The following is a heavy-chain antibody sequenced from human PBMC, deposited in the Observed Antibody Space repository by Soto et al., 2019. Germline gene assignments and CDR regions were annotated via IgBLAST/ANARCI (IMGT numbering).Heavy chain of an antibody. Sequence: SETLSLTCTVSGGSISSGGYYWSWIRQHPGKGLEWIGYIYYSGSTYYNPSLKSRVTISVDTSKNQFSLKLSSVTAADTAVYYCARAPITMIARTPSGDYWGQGTLVTVSS. D-gene: IGHD3-22*01. V-gene: IGHV4-31*03. CDR1: GGSISSGGYY. CDR3: ARAPITMIARTPSGDY. CDR2: IYYSGST. J-gene: IGHJ4*02.